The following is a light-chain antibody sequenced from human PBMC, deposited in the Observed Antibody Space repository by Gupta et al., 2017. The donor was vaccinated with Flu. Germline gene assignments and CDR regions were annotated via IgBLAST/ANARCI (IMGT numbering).Light chain of an antibody. CDR3: QQYNNWPLT. Sequence: PATLSVSPGERATLSYRASQSVSSNLAWYQQKPGQAPRLLIYDASTRATGIPARFSGSGSGTEFTLTISSLQSEDFAVYYCQQYNNWPLTFGGGTKVEIK. CDR1: QSVSSN. J-gene: IGKJ4*01. V-gene: IGKV3-15*01. CDR2: DAS.